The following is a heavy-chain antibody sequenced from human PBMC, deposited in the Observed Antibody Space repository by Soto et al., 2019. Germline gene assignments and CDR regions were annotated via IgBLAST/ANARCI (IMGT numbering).Heavy chain of an antibody. CDR3: TREGRDETTGDF. CDR1: GYTFTNNY. Sequence: ASVKVSCKASGYTFTNNYIHWVRPAPGQGLVWLGIINPDTGNTGYAHKFKGRVTLTRDTSTSTVYMELSSLRSEDTAVYYCTREGRDETTGDFWGQGTQVTVSS. V-gene: IGHV1-46*01. CDR2: INPDTGNT. D-gene: IGHD1-26*01. J-gene: IGHJ4*02.